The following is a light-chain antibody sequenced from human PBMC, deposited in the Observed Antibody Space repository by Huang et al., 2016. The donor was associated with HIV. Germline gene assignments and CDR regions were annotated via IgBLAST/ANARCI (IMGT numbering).Light chain of an antibody. V-gene: IGKV1-39*01. CDR2: AAS. CDR1: QTVDMY. CDR3: QQTYIVPRT. Sequence: DIQMTQSPSSLSAFIGDRVTMSCRASQTVDMYLNWYQQTPGRAPKRLIYAASNLQRDVPSRFSGTGSWTNFTLTISSLQPEDFVIYFCQQTYIVPRTFGQGTALELK. J-gene: IGKJ2*01.